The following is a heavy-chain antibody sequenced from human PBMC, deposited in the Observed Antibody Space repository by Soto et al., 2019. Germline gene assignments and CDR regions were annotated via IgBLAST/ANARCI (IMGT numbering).Heavy chain of an antibody. D-gene: IGHD6-13*01. Sequence: GGSLRLSCAASGFTFSSYAMSWVRQAPGKGLEWVSAISGSGGSTYYADSVKGRFTISRDNSKNTLYLQMNSLRAEDTAVYYCAKEKQQLGYYYYGMDVWGKGTTVTVSS. CDR1: GFTFSSYA. J-gene: IGHJ6*04. CDR3: AKEKQQLGYYYYGMDV. CDR2: ISGSGGST. V-gene: IGHV3-23*01.